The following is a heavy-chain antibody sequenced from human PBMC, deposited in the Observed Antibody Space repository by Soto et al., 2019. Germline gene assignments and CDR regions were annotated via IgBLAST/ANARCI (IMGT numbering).Heavy chain of an antibody. V-gene: IGHV4-39*01. CDR1: AGSISSIRYY. J-gene: IGHJ3*02. D-gene: IGHD2-15*01. CDR3: ARQGEDIIVVVAASDAFNI. Sequence: SETLSITCTLSAGSISSIRYYWGWILQPPGSGPDRIGIIYYSGHTYYNPSLKCRITICVDTSKNHISLQLSSVHAADTAVYYCARQGEDIIVVVAASDAFNIWGQATMVTVS. CDR2: IYYSGHT.